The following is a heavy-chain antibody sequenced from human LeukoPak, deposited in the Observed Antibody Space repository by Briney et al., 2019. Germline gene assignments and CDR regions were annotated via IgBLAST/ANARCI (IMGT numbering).Heavy chain of an antibody. CDR1: GFTFSSYW. J-gene: IGHJ4*02. Sequence: TGGSLRLSCAASGFTFSSYWMYWVRQAPGKGLVWVSHINTDGSSTSYADSVKGRFTISRDNAKNTLYLQMNSLRAEDTAVYYCARDALGADYWGQGTLVTVSS. CDR2: INTDGSST. CDR3: ARDALGADY. V-gene: IGHV3-74*01. D-gene: IGHD3-10*01.